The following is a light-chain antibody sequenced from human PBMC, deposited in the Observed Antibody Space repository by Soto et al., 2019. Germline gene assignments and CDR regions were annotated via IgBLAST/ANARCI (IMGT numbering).Light chain of an antibody. J-gene: IGKJ1*01. V-gene: IGKV3-20*01. Sequence: LVLTQSPGTLSLSPGDTATLSCRASHIIANNHLAWYQQKPGQAPRLLIFAASNRATGIPHRFSATGSGTDFTLTITRLEPDDFAVYFCQQYGGSPPWTFGHGTRVDIK. CDR2: AAS. CDR3: QQYGGSPPWT. CDR1: HIIANNH.